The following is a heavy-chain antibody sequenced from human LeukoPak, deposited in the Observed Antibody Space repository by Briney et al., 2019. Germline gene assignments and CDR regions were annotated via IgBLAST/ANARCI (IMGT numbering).Heavy chain of an antibody. V-gene: IGHV5-51*01. CDR3: ARRTDSGWKWFDP. CDR2: IHPGEYER. J-gene: IGHJ5*02. D-gene: IGHD6-25*01. Sequence: GDSLKISFKASGYTFTSYWIGWVRQMPGKGLEWMGVIHPGEYERRYSPSFEGQVTISADRSISTAYMQWSSLKASDTAMYYCARRTDSGWKWFDPWGQGTLVTVS. CDR1: GYTFTSYW.